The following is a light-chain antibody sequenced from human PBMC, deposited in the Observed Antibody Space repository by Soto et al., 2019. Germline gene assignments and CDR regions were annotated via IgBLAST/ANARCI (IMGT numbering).Light chain of an antibody. Sequence: AIRMTQSPSSFSASTGDRVTITCRASQGISSYLAWYQQKPGKAPKLLIYAASTLQSGVPSRFSGSVSGTDFTLTISCLQSEDFATYYCQQYYSYPLTFGGGTKVDNK. J-gene: IGKJ4*01. CDR3: QQYYSYPLT. CDR1: QGISSY. CDR2: AAS. V-gene: IGKV1-8*01.